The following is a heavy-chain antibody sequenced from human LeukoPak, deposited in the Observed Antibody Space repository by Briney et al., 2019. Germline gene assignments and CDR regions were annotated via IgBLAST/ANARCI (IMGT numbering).Heavy chain of an antibody. Sequence: PSQTLSLTCTVSGGSISSGSYYWSWIRQPAGKGLEWIGRIYTSGSTNYNPSLKSRVTISVDTSKNQFSLKLSSVTAADTAVYYCARASGRITIFGVVIHNWFDPWGQGTLVTVSS. CDR2: IYTSGST. CDR1: GGSISSGSYY. D-gene: IGHD3-3*01. V-gene: IGHV4-61*02. J-gene: IGHJ5*02. CDR3: ARASGRITIFGVVIHNWFDP.